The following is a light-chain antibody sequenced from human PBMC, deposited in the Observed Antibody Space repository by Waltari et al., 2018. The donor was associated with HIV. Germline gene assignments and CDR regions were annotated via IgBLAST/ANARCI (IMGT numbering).Light chain of an antibody. CDR1: QSVINNY. CDR3: QQFGTSPRT. J-gene: IGKJ1*01. CDR2: GAS. V-gene: IGKV3-20*01. Sequence: EIVLTLSPGTLSLSPGERATLSCRASQSVINNYLDRYQQKPGQAPRLLIYGASSRATGIPDRFSGTGSGTDFTLSISRLEPEDFAVYYCQQFGTSPRTFGQGTKVEIK.